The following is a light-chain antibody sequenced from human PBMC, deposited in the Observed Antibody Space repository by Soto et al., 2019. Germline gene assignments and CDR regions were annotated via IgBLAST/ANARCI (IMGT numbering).Light chain of an antibody. Sequence: QSALAQSPSVSAAPGQRVTISCSGSSSNIPYQFVSWYKQFPGMAPTLLIYDNSRRPSGVPDRFSATKSGPSATLDIAGLQTADEAVYYCASWDSDLDGFVFGPGTKLTVL. CDR1: SSNIPYQF. J-gene: IGLJ1*01. CDR3: ASWDSDLDGFV. V-gene: IGLV1-51*01. CDR2: DNS.